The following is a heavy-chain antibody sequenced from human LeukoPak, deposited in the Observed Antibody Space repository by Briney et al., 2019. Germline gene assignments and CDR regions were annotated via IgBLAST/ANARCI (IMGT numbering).Heavy chain of an antibody. CDR1: GFTFSSYS. Sequence: GGSLRLSCAASGFTFSSYSMSWVRQAPGKGLEWVGRIKSKTDGGTTDYAAPVKGRFTISRDDSKNTLYLQMNSLKTEDTAVYYCTTDPYYDRDYWGQGTLVTVSS. CDR3: TTDPYYDRDY. D-gene: IGHD3-22*01. J-gene: IGHJ4*02. CDR2: IKSKTDGGTT. V-gene: IGHV3-15*01.